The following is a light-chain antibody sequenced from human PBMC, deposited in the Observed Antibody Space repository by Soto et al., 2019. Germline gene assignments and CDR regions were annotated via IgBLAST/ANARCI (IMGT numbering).Light chain of an antibody. CDR3: QQYGGSPPYT. J-gene: IGKJ2*01. Sequence: EIVLTQSPGALSLSPGDRATLSCRASQSVSSIYLAWYQQKPGQAPRLLIYRASSRATGIPDRFSGSGSGTDFTLTIIRLEPEDIAVYYCQQYGGSPPYTFGQGTKLEI. CDR2: RAS. V-gene: IGKV3-20*01. CDR1: QSVSSIY.